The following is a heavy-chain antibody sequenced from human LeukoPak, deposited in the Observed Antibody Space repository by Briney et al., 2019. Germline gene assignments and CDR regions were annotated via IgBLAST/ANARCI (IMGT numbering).Heavy chain of an antibody. Sequence: SVKVSCKASGGTFSSYAISWVRQAPGQGLEWMGGIIPIFGTANYAQKFQGRVTITADESTSTAYMELSSLRSEDTAVYYCARDVDSSTTGGYMDVWGKGTTVTVSS. D-gene: IGHD2-2*01. CDR3: ARDVDSSTTGGYMDV. V-gene: IGHV1-69*13. J-gene: IGHJ6*03. CDR1: GGTFSSYA. CDR2: IIPIFGTA.